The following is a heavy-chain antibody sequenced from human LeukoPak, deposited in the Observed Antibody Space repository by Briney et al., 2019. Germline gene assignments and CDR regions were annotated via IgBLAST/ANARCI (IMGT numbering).Heavy chain of an antibody. CDR2: ISDSSYYI. V-gene: IGHV3-21*01. Sequence: GGSLRLSCAASGFTFSSYTMNWVRQAPGMGLEWVSSISDSSYYIYYADSVRGRFTVSRDNAKNSLYLQMNGLRAEDTAVYYCARRKDVVVVPGTMGYYLDVWGKGTTVTVTS. D-gene: IGHD2-2*01. CDR1: GFTFSSYT. J-gene: IGHJ6*03. CDR3: ARRKDVVVVPGTMGYYLDV.